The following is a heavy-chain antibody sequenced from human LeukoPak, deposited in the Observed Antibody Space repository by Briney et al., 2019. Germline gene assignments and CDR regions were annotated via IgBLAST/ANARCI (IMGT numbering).Heavy chain of an antibody. V-gene: IGHV3-53*01. J-gene: IGHJ4*02. CDR2: IHTGGST. D-gene: IGHD5-24*01. Sequence: GGSLRLSCAASGFTVSSNYMSWVRQAPGKGLEWVSVIHTGGSTYYAGSVKGRFTISRDTSNNTLYLQMNSLRADDTAVYYCAREGKWLQLRYFDYWGQGTLVTVSS. CDR3: AREGKWLQLRYFDY. CDR1: GFTVSSNY.